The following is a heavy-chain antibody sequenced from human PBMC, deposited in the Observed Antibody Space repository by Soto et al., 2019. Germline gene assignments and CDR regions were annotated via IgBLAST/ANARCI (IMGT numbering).Heavy chain of an antibody. Sequence: QVQLLQSGAEVREAGASVKISCKASGFTFTGYYMHWVRQAPGQGLEWMGWINPNSGGTNYAQKFQGRVTMTRDTSISTAYMELSRLRSDDTAVYYCARDNSILMSGMDVWGQGTTVTVSS. CDR1: GFTFTGYY. CDR2: INPNSGGT. CDR3: ARDNSILMSGMDV. V-gene: IGHV1-2*02. J-gene: IGHJ6*02. D-gene: IGHD2-8*01.